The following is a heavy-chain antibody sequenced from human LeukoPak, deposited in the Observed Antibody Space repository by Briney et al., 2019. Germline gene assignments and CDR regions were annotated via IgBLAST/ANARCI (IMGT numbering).Heavy chain of an antibody. V-gene: IGHV1-8*01. CDR2: MNPNSGNT. D-gene: IGHD1-7*01. J-gene: IGHJ4*02. Sequence: ASVKVSCKASGYTFTSYDINWVRQATGQGLEWMGWMNPNSGNTGYAQKFQGRVTMTRNTSISTAYMELSSLRSEDTAVYYCARILLTGTTQDYWGQGTLVTVSS. CDR1: GYTFTSYD. CDR3: ARILLTGTTQDY.